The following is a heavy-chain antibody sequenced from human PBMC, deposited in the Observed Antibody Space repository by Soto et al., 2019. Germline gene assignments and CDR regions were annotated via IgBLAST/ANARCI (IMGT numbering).Heavy chain of an antibody. CDR1: GFTFSSYS. V-gene: IGHV3-48*01. Sequence: GGSLRLSCAASGFTFSSYSMNWVRQAPGKGLEWVSYISSSSSTIYYADSVKGRFTISRGNAKNSLYLQMNSLRAEDTAVYYCARRSALPVLNCGTNGVCYSYAFDIWGQGTMVTVSS. CDR2: ISSSSSTI. J-gene: IGHJ3*02. CDR3: ARRSALPVLNCGTNGVCYSYAFDI. D-gene: IGHD2-8*01.